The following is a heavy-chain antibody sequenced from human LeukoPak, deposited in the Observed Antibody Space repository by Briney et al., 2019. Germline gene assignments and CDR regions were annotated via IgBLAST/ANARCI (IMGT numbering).Heavy chain of an antibody. CDR3: ARGVGGGSSWYNF. V-gene: IGHV3-30*04. CDR1: GFTFSSYA. CDR2: ISYDGSNK. Sequence: PGGSLRLSCAASGFTFSSYAMHWVRQAPGKGLEWVAVISYDGSNKYYADSVKGRFTVSRDNSKNTLYLQMNSLRAEDTAVYYCARGVGGGSSWYNFWGQGSLVTVSS. J-gene: IGHJ4*02. D-gene: IGHD6-13*01.